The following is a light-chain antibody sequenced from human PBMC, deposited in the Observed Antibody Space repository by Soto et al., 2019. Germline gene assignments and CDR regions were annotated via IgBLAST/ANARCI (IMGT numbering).Light chain of an antibody. CDR1: QCVRSNY. V-gene: IGKV3-20*01. Sequence: EIVLTQSPGTLSLSPGERATLSCRASQCVRSNYLAWYQQKPGQAPRLLIYNSSTRATGIPDRFSGSGSGTDFTLTISRLEPEDFALYYCQQYRDLPQTFGQGTKV. CDR2: NSS. CDR3: QQYRDLPQT. J-gene: IGKJ1*01.